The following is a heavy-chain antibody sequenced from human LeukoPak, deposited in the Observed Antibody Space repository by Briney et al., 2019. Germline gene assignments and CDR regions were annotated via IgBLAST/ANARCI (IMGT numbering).Heavy chain of an antibody. CDR1: GFTFSSYS. J-gene: IGHJ4*02. CDR3: ARDIDGAYGSFDY. V-gene: IGHV3-21*01. D-gene: IGHD3-16*01. CDR2: ISSSSSYI. Sequence: GGSLRLSCAASGFTFSSYSMNWVRQAPGKGLEWVSSISSSSSYIYYADSVEGRFTISRDNAKNSLYLQMNSLRAEDTAAYYCARDIDGAYGSFDYWGQGTLVTVSS.